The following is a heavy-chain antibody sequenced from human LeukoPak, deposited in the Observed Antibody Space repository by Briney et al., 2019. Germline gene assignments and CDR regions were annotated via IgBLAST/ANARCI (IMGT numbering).Heavy chain of an antibody. Sequence: SVKVSCKASGGTFSSYAISWVRQAPGQGLEWMGGIIPIFGTANYAQKFQGRVTITADESTSTAYTELSSLRSEDTAVYYCASSSRVAAAKNWFDPWGQGTLVTVSS. V-gene: IGHV1-69*13. CDR1: GGTFSSYA. CDR2: IIPIFGTA. J-gene: IGHJ5*02. D-gene: IGHD6-13*01. CDR3: ASSSRVAAAKNWFDP.